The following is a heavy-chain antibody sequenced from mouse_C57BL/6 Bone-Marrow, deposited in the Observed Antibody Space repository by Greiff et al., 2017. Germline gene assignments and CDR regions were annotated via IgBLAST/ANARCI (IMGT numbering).Heavy chain of an antibody. D-gene: IGHD1-1*01. CDR3: ARSLTTVAYWYFDV. V-gene: IGHV1-80*01. Sequence: VQLQQSGAELVKPGASVKISCKASGYAFSSYWMNWVKQRPGKGLEWIGQIYPGDGDTNYNGKFKGKATLTADKSSSTAYMQLSSLASEDSAVYFCARSLTTVAYWYFDVWGTGTTVTVSS. J-gene: IGHJ1*03. CDR2: IYPGDGDT. CDR1: GYAFSSYW.